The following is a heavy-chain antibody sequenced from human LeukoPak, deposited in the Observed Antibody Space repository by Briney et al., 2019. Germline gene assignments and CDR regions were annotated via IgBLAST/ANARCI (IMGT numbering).Heavy chain of an antibody. CDR1: GGSISSYY. Sequence: SETLSLTCTVSGGSISSYYWSWIRQPPGKGLEWIGYIYYGGSTNYNPSLKSRVTISVDTSKNQFSLKLSSVTAADTAVYYCARVPGRYYDSSGYYSNDAFDIWGQGTMVTVSS. CDR2: IYYGGST. V-gene: IGHV4-59*01. J-gene: IGHJ3*02. CDR3: ARVPGRYYDSSGYYSNDAFDI. D-gene: IGHD3-22*01.